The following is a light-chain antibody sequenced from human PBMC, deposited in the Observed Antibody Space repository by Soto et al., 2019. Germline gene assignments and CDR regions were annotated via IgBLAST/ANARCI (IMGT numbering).Light chain of an antibody. V-gene: IGKV1-5*01. CDR2: DAS. J-gene: IGKJ1*01. Sequence: DIQMTQSPSTLSASVGDRVTITCRASQSISSWLAWYQQKPGKAPKLLIYDASSLESGVPSRFSGSGSGTEFTLTISSLQPDDFATYYCKQYNSYSPRTFGQGTKVEIK. CDR3: KQYNSYSPRT. CDR1: QSISSW.